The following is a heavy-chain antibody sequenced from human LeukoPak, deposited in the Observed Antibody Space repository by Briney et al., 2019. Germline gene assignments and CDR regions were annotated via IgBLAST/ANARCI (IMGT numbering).Heavy chain of an antibody. J-gene: IGHJ6*03. CDR1: GFTFSSYA. V-gene: IGHV3-23*01. Sequence: GGSLRLSCAASGFTFSSYAMSWVRQAPGKGLEWVSAISGSGGSTYYADPVKGRFTISRDNSKNTLYLQMNSLRAEDTAVYYCAKVPFPYGDYAYYYMDVWGKGTTVTVSS. CDR3: AKVPFPYGDYAYYYMDV. CDR2: ISGSGGST. D-gene: IGHD4-17*01.